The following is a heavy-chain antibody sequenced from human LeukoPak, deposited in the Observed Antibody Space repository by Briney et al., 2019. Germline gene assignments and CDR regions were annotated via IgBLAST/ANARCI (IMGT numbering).Heavy chain of an antibody. CDR1: GFTVSSNY. Sequence: PGGSLRLSCAASGFTVSSNYMSWLRQAPGKGLEGVSVIYSGGSTYYADSVKGRFTISRDNSKNTLYLQMNSLRAEDTAVYYCARDRTPNGMDVWSKGTTVTVSS. CDR3: ARDRTPNGMDV. V-gene: IGHV3-53*01. J-gene: IGHJ6*04. CDR2: IYSGGST.